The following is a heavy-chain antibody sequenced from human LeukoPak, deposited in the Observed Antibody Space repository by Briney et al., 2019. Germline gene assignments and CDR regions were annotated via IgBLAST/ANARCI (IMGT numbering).Heavy chain of an antibody. CDR2: ISSSSSYI. Sequence: GGSLRLSCAASGFTFTTYWMSWVRQAPGKGLGWVSSISSSSSYIYYADSVKGRFTISRDNAKNSLYLQMNSLRAEDTAVYYCARGYYFDYWGQGTLATVSS. J-gene: IGHJ4*02. CDR1: GFTFTTYW. CDR3: ARGYYFDY. V-gene: IGHV3-21*01.